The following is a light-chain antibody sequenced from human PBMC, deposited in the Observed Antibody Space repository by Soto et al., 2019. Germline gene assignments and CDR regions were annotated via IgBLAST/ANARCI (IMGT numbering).Light chain of an antibody. CDR1: QSISAY. CDR2: FAS. CDR3: QQTYTSPVT. Sequence: DIQMTQSPSSLSASVGGRVVITCRASQSISAYLNWYQQRPGKAPNLLISFASTLESGVPSRFRGSGSGTDFTLTISTLQPEDFATYYCQQTYTSPVTFGQGTKVDIK. J-gene: IGKJ1*01. V-gene: IGKV1-39*01.